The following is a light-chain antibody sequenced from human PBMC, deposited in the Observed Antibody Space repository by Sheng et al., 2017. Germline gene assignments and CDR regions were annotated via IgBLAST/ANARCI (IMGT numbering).Light chain of an antibody. V-gene: IGKV3-20*01. CDR3: QHYGTSLT. CDR1: ESISSY. Sequence: EIVVTQSPGTLSLSPGERATLSCRTSESISSYLAWYQLRPGQAPRLLIYGASIRAAGIPDRFSASGSGSDFTLTISRLEPEDFAVYYCQHYGTSLTFGGGPKVXI. CDR2: GAS. J-gene: IGKJ4*01.